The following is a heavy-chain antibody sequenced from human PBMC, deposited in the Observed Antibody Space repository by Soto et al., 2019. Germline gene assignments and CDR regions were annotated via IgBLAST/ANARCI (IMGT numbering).Heavy chain of an antibody. CDR2: VNPIGGHT. D-gene: IGHD2-21*02. J-gene: IGHJ4*02. V-gene: IGHV1-46*01. CDR3: ARGGHVVVVTAALDY. Sequence: QVQLVQSGAEVKKPGASVKVSCKASGDTFTDYYIHWVRQAPGQGLEWMGTVNPIGGHTTYAQPLLGQMTMTSDTSNRTLYMELTSLTSEATAVYYCARGGHVVVVTAALDYWGQGTLVTFSS. CDR1: GDTFTDYY.